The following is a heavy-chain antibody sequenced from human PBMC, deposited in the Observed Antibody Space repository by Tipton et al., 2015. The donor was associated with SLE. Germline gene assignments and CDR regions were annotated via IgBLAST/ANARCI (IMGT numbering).Heavy chain of an antibody. D-gene: IGHD3-9*01. CDR1: GGSISSYY. CDR3: ASAAGPAYYDILTGYDYYYMDV. V-gene: IGHV4-59*08. J-gene: IGHJ6*03. CDR2: IYYSGST. Sequence: GLVKPSETLSLTCTVSGGSISSYYWSWIRQPPGKGLEWIGYIYYSGSTNYNPSLKSRVTISVDTSKNQFSLKLSSVTAADTAVYYCASAAGPAYYDILTGYDYYYMDVWGKGTTVTVSS.